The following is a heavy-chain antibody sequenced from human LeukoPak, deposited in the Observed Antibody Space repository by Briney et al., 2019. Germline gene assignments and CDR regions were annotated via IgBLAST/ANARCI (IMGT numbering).Heavy chain of an antibody. V-gene: IGHV4-34*01. CDR3: ARXPRTWPLRGGDY. CDR1: GGSFSGYY. Sequence: PSETLSLTCAVYGGSFSGYYWSWIRQPPGKGLEWIGEINHSGSTNYNPSLKSRVTISVDTSKNQFSLKLSSVTAADTAVYYCARXPRTWPLRGGDYWGQGTLVTVSS. J-gene: IGHJ4*02. D-gene: IGHD1-7*01. CDR2: INHSGST.